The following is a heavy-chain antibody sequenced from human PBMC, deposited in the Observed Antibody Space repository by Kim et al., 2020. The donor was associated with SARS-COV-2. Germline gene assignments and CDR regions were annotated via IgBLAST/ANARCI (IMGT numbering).Heavy chain of an antibody. J-gene: IGHJ4*02. CDR3: ARDELAYGSGSYYNNDY. Sequence: VKGRFTISRDNAKNSLYLQMNSLRAEDTAVYYCARDELAYGSGSYYNNDYWGQGTLVTVSS. D-gene: IGHD3-10*01. V-gene: IGHV3-11*06.